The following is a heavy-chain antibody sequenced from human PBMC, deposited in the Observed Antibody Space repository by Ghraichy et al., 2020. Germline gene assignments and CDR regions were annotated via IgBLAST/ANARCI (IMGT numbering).Heavy chain of an antibody. Sequence: SETLSLTCTVSGGSISSYYWSWIRQPAGKGLEWIGRIYTSGSTNYNPSLKSRVTMSVDTSKNQFSLKLSSVTAADTAVYYCARSSLYCSSTSCYPFDYWGQGTLVTVSS. CDR2: IYTSGST. CDR1: GGSISSYY. CDR3: ARSSLYCSSTSCYPFDY. D-gene: IGHD2-2*01. V-gene: IGHV4-4*07. J-gene: IGHJ4*02.